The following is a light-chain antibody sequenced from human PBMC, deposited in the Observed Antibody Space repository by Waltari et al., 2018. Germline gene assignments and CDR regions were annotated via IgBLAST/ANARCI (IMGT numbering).Light chain of an antibody. Sequence: DIVLTQSPGTLSLSPGERATLPCRASQSVSNNYLAWYQQKLGQAPRLLIYGASSRATGISDRFSGSGSGTDFTLTISRLEPEDFAVYYCQQYGSSPLTFGGGTKVEIK. CDR2: GAS. J-gene: IGKJ4*01. CDR3: QQYGSSPLT. CDR1: QSVSNNY. V-gene: IGKV3-20*01.